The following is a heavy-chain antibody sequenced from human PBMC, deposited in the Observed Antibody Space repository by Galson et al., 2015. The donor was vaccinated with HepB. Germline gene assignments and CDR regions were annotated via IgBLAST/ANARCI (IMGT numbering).Heavy chain of an antibody. D-gene: IGHD3-22*01. CDR3: ANGGDYDSSGYYYYYYYYMDV. V-gene: IGHV3-23*01. CDR1: GFTFSSYA. J-gene: IGHJ6*03. Sequence: SLRLSCAASGFTFSSYAMSWVRQAPGKGLEWVSAISGSGGSTYYADSVKGRFTISRDNSKNTLYLQMNSLRAEDTAVYYCANGGDYDSSGYYYYYYYYMDVWGKGTTVTVSS. CDR2: ISGSGGST.